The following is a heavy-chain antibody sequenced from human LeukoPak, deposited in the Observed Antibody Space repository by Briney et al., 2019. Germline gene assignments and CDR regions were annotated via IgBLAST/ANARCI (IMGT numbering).Heavy chain of an antibody. CDR1: GFTFSSYS. CDR2: ISSSSSYI. J-gene: IGHJ4*02. CDR3: ARDVQVATIYPLDY. V-gene: IGHV3-21*01. Sequence: GGSLRLSCAASGFTFSSYSMNWVRQAPGKGLEWVSSISSSSSYIYYADSVKGRFTISRDNARNSLFLQMNSLRAEDTAVYYCARDVQVATIYPLDYWGQGTLVTVSS. D-gene: IGHD5-12*01.